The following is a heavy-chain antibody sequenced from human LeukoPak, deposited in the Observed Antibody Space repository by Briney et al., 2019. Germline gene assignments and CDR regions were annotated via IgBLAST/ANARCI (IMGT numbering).Heavy chain of an antibody. J-gene: IGHJ4*02. CDR3: ATEVEYSGSYLY. CDR2: FDPEDGET. Sequence: ASVKVSCKASGYTFTSYDINWVRQATGQGLEWMGGFDPEDGETIYAQKFQGRVTMTEDTSTDTAYMELSSLRSEDTAVYYCATEVEYSGSYLYWGQGTLVTVSS. D-gene: IGHD1-26*01. V-gene: IGHV1-24*01. CDR1: GYTFTSYD.